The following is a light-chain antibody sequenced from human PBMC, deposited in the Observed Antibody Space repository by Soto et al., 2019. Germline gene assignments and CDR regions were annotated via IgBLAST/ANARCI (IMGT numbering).Light chain of an antibody. Sequence: EIVLTQSPATLSLPQGERATLSCRASQSISSYLAWYQQKPGQAPRLLIYDASNRATGIPARFSGSGSGTDFTLTISSLQSEDFAVYYCQQYNNWPPITFGQGTRLEIK. V-gene: IGKV3-11*01. CDR2: DAS. CDR1: QSISSY. J-gene: IGKJ5*01. CDR3: QQYNNWPPIT.